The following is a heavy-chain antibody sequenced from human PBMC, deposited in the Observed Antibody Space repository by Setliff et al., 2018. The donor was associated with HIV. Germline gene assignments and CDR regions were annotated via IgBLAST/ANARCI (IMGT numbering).Heavy chain of an antibody. CDR3: ARDGASGSGYYWADY. CDR1: GYTFTKSI. Sequence: ASVKVSCKASGYTFTKSIIHWVRQAPGQGLEWMGAIIPSGGSTGYAEKFQARVTLTRDTSTSTVYMELSGLREEDTAVYYCARDGASGSGYYWADYWGQGTLVTVAS. J-gene: IGHJ4*02. D-gene: IGHD3-3*01. CDR2: IIPSGGST. V-gene: IGHV1-46*01.